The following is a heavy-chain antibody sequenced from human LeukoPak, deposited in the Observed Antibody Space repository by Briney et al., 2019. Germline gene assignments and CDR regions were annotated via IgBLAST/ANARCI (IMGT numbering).Heavy chain of an antibody. CDR3: AATYYYDSRRPDITDY. CDR2: IGTAGDT. V-gene: IGHV3-13*01. Sequence: GGSLRLSCAASGFTFSSYDMHWVRQATGKGLEWVSAIGTAGDTYYPGSVEGRFTISRENAKNSLYLQMNSLRAGDTAVYYCAATYYYDSRRPDITDYWGQGTLVTVSS. J-gene: IGHJ4*02. CDR1: GFTFSSYD. D-gene: IGHD3-22*01.